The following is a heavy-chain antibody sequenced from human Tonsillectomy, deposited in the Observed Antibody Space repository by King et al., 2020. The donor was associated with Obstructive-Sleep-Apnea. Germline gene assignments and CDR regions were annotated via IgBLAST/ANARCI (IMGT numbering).Heavy chain of an antibody. Sequence: QLQESGPGLVKPSETLSLTCTVSGGSISSSSYYWGWIRQPPGKGLEWIGGIYHSGSAYYNPSLKSRVTISVATSKKQFSLKLNSVTAADTAVYYCARDEQLIPYLYFDLWGRGTLVTVSS. CDR2: IYHSGSA. CDR1: GGSISSSSYY. D-gene: IGHD6-13*01. J-gene: IGHJ2*01. CDR3: ARDEQLIPYLYFDL. V-gene: IGHV4-39*07.